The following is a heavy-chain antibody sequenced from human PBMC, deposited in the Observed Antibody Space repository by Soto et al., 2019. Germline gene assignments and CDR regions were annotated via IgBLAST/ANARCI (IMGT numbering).Heavy chain of an antibody. CDR3: ARGLSYGSGSPLGFDY. CDR1: GFTFSSYS. Sequence: EVQLVESGGGLVKPGGSLRLSCAASGFTFSSYSMNWVRQAPGKGLEWVSSISSSSSYIYYADSVKGRFTISRDNAKNSLYLQMNSLRAEDTAVYYCARGLSYGSGSPLGFDYWGQGTLVTVSS. D-gene: IGHD3-10*01. J-gene: IGHJ4*02. CDR2: ISSSSSYI. V-gene: IGHV3-21*01.